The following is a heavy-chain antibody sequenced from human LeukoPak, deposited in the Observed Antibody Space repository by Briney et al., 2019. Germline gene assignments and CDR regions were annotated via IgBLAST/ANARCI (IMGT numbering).Heavy chain of an antibody. V-gene: IGHV4-59*01. CDR2: IYYSGST. J-gene: IGHJ6*02. CDR3: ARGGQWGWSVGLYYYGMDV. Sequence: PSETLSLTCTVSGGSISSYYWSWIRQPPGKGLEWIGYIYYSGSTNYNPSLKSRVTISVDTSKNQLSLKLSSVTAADTAVYYCARGGQWGWSVGLYYYGMDVWGQGTTVTVSS. CDR1: GGSISSYY. D-gene: IGHD6-19*01.